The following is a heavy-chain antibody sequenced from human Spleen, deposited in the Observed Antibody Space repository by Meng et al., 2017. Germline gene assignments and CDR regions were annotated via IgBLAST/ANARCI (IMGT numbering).Heavy chain of an antibody. CDR1: GYTLTRYA. J-gene: IGHJ4*02. CDR2: IDTRTGNP. D-gene: IGHD2-2*01. Sequence: LVQSGAELRKPGASVKVSCKASGYTLTRYAINWLRQAPGQGLEWMGWIDTRTGNPTYAQGFTGRLVFSLDTSVSTAYLQISGLRADDTAVYYCTRDGYSDCSRTSCFDYWGQGTLVTVSS. CDR3: TRDGYSDCSRTSCFDY. V-gene: IGHV7-4-1*02.